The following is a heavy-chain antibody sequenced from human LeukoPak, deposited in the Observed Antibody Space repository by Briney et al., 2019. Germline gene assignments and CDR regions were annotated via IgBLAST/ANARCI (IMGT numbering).Heavy chain of an antibody. D-gene: IGHD5-18*01. Sequence: PSETLSLTCTVSSVSLTNYYWSWIRQPPGKGLEWIGYIFFSGTTNYNPSLKSRVTISVDTSKNQFSLKMTSVTAADTAVYFCARGQKYRNGYTVTELGSGYFDYWGQGTLVTVSS. V-gene: IGHV4-59*01. CDR2: IFFSGTT. CDR3: ARGQKYRNGYTVTELGSGYFDY. CDR1: SVSLTNYY. J-gene: IGHJ4*02.